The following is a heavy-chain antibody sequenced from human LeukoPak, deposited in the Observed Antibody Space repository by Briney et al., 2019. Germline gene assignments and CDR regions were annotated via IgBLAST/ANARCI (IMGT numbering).Heavy chain of an antibody. Sequence: PSETLSLTCTVSGGSISSYYWSWIRQPPGKGLEWIGYIYYSGSTNYNPSLKSRVTISVDTSKNQFSLKLSSVTAADTAVYYCARARPTYYYDSSGGWFDPWGQGTLVTVSS. J-gene: IGHJ5*02. CDR3: ARARPTYYYDSSGGWFDP. CDR2: IYYSGST. V-gene: IGHV4-59*01. CDR1: GGSISSYY. D-gene: IGHD3-22*01.